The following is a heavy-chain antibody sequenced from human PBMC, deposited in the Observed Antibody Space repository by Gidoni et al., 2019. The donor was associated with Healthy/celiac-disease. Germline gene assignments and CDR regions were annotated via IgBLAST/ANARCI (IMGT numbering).Heavy chain of an antibody. D-gene: IGHD4-17*01. V-gene: IGHV3-21*01. CDR3: ARDSDYGKGWY. CDR1: GFTFSSYS. CDR2: ISSSSSYI. J-gene: IGHJ4*02. Sequence: EVQLVESGGGLVKPGGSLRLSCAASGFTFSSYSMNWVRQAPGKGLEWVSSISSSSSYIYYADSVKGRFTISRDNAKNSLYLQMNSLRAEDTAVYYCARDSDYGKGWYWGQGTLVTVSS.